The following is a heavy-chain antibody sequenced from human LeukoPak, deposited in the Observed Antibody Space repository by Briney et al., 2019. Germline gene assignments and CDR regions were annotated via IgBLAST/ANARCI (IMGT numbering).Heavy chain of an antibody. V-gene: IGHV4-59*01. Sequence: PSETLSLTCTVSGGSISSYYWSSIRQPPGKGLEWIGYIYYSGSTNYNPSLKSRVTISVDTSKNQFSLKLSSVTAADTAVYYCAREALPGYDLDYWGQGTLVTVSS. CDR3: AREALPGYDLDY. D-gene: IGHD2-2*01. CDR2: IYYSGST. CDR1: GGSISSYY. J-gene: IGHJ4*02.